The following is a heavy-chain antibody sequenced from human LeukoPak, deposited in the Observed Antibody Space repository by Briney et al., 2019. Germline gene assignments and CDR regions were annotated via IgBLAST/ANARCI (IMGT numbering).Heavy chain of an antibody. CDR2: IYPGDSDT. CDR1: GYSFTSYW. J-gene: IGHJ3*02. CDR3: ARGVQEEVYAIVPAFDI. D-gene: IGHD2-8*01. V-gene: IGHV5-51*01. Sequence: GESLKISCRGSGYSFTSYWIGWVRQMPGKGLEWMGIIYPGDSDTRYSPSFQGQVTISADKSISTAYLQWSSLKASDTAMYYCARGVQEEVYAIVPAFDIWGQGTMVTVSS.